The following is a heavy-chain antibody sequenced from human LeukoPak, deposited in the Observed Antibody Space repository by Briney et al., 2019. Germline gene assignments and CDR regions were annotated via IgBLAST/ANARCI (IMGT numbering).Heavy chain of an antibody. Sequence: GGSLRLXCAASGFTFSKYWMHWVRLAPGKGLVSVSRIDTDGRTTNYADSVKGRFTISRDNAKDTLFLQMNGLRVEGTAVYYCVRDLAGADGYWGQGTLVTVSS. CDR2: IDTDGRTT. V-gene: IGHV3-74*01. J-gene: IGHJ4*02. D-gene: IGHD6-13*01. CDR3: VRDLAGADGY. CDR1: GFTFSKYW.